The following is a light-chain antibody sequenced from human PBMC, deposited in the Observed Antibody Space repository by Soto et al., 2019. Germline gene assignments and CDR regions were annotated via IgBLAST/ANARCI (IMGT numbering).Light chain of an antibody. CDR2: DNS. Sequence: QCVLSQPPSLCAAPGQKVTISCYGSNSNIENNFVSWFRQFSGAAPDLLIFDNSNRPSGIPDRFSGSKSGSSATLAISGLQAGDEAHYYCGTWDSSLSAVVFGTGTKLTVL. J-gene: IGLJ3*02. V-gene: IGLV1-51*01. CDR3: GTWDSSLSAVV. CDR1: NSNIENNF.